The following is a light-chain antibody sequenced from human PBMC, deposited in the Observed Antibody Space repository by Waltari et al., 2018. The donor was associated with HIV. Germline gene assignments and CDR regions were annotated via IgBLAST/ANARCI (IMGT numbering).Light chain of an antibody. CDR1: QDIGNY. Sequence: DTQMTQSPSSLSASVGDRITITCQARQDIGNYLNWYQHKPGKAPKLLIYDAVNLEAGVPSRFRGSGSGTHFTFSISSLQPEDIATYYCQQYYDVVYTFAQGTKLDMK. J-gene: IGKJ2*01. V-gene: IGKV1-33*01. CDR3: QQYYDVVYT. CDR2: DAV.